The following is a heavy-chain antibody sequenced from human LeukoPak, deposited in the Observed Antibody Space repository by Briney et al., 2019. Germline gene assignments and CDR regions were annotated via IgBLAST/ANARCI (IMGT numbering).Heavy chain of an antibody. CDR3: AREEDDSSGLNYFDY. CDR2: IYSGGST. D-gene: IGHD3-22*01. J-gene: IGHJ4*02. Sequence: SGXTXSSNXXXXXRXAPGXXXEGXSXIYSGGSTYYADSVKGRFTISRDNSKNTLYLQMNSLRAEDTAVYYCAREEDDSSGLNYFDYWGQGTLVTVSS. V-gene: IGHV3-53*01. CDR1: GXTXSSNX.